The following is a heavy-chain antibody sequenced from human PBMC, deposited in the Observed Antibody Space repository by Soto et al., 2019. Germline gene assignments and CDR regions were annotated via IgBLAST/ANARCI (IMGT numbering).Heavy chain of an antibody. CDR3: ARASLDTAMVGAFDI. Sequence: SVKVSCKASGGTFSSYAISWVRQAPGQGLEWMGGIIPTFGTANYAQKFQGRVTITADESTSTAYMELSSLRSEDTAVYYCARASLDTAMVGAFDIWGQGTMVTVSS. J-gene: IGHJ3*02. CDR1: GGTFSSYA. V-gene: IGHV1-69*13. D-gene: IGHD5-18*01. CDR2: IIPTFGTA.